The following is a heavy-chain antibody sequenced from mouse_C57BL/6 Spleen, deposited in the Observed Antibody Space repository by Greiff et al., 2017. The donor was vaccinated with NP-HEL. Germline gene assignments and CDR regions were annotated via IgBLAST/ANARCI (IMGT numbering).Heavy chain of an antibody. CDR3: AREGTGSYFDY. CDR1: GYSITSGYY. J-gene: IGHJ2*01. D-gene: IGHD4-1*01. Sequence: EVKVEESGPGLVKPSQSLSLTCSVTGYSITSGYYWNWIRQFPGNKLEWMGYISYDGSNNYNPSLKNRISITRDTSKNQFFLKLNSVTTEDTATYYCAREGTGSYFDYWGQGTTLTVSS. V-gene: IGHV3-6*01. CDR2: ISYDGSN.